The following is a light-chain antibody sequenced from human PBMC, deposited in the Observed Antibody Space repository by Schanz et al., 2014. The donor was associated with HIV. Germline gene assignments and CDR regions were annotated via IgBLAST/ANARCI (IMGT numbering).Light chain of an antibody. CDR1: QSISTY. J-gene: IGKJ3*01. CDR2: ATS. Sequence: EIVLTQSPATLSLSPGERATLSCRASQSISTYLAWYQQKPGQAPRLLIYATSFRATGIPARFSGSGSGTEFTLTISSLLAEDVAVYYCQQYYSPPFTFGPGTRVDIK. V-gene: IGKV3-15*01. CDR3: QQYYSPPFT.